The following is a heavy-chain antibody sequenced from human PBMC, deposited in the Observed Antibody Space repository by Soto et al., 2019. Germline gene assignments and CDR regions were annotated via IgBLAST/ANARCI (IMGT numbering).Heavy chain of an antibody. CDR1: GFTFSSYA. Sequence: VGSLRLSCAASGFTFSSYAMHWVRQAPGKGLEWVAVISYDGSNKYYADSVKGRFTISRDNSKNTLYLQMNSLRAEDTAVYYCAKYGYSSGWYWSGEPTNWFDPWGQGTLVTVSS. CDR3: AKYGYSSGWYWSGEPTNWFDP. J-gene: IGHJ5*02. D-gene: IGHD6-19*01. V-gene: IGHV3-30-3*01. CDR2: ISYDGSNK.